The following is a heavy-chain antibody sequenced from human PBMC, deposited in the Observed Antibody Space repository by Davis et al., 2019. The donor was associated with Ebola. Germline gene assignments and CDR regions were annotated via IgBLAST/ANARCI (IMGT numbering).Heavy chain of an antibody. Sequence: SETLSLTCTVSGGSMSSSYWSWIRQPPGKGLEWIGYIYYSGSTNYNPSLKSRVTISVDTSKNQFSLNLSSVTAADTAVYYCAVRVRWINYWGQGTLVTVSS. CDR1: GGSMSSSY. CDR2: IYYSGST. J-gene: IGHJ4*02. V-gene: IGHV4-59*01. D-gene: IGHD4-23*01. CDR3: AVRVRWINY.